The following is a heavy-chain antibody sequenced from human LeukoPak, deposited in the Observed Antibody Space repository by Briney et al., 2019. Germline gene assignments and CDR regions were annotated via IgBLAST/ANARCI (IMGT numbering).Heavy chain of an antibody. CDR2: ISHSGST. Sequence: SQTLSLTCAVYGGSFSGYYWGWIRQPPGKGLGWVGEISHSGSTNYNPSLKSRVTISVGTSKNQFSLKLSSVTAADTAVYYCARGARRGYSGYVHYFDYWGQGTLVTVSS. CDR3: ARGARRGYSGYVHYFDY. V-gene: IGHV4-34*01. J-gene: IGHJ4*02. D-gene: IGHD5-12*01. CDR1: GGSFSGYY.